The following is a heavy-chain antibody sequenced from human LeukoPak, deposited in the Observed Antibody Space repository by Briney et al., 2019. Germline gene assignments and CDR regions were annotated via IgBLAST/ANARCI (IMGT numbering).Heavy chain of an antibody. CDR3: ARELLGYSSSYPFDY. J-gene: IGHJ4*02. CDR2: ISAYNGNT. CDR1: GYTFTSYG. Sequence: ASVKVSCKASGYTFTSYGISWVRQAPGQGLEWMGWISAYNGNTNYAQKLPGRVTMTTDTSTSTAYMELRSLRSDDTAVYYCARELLGYSSSYPFDYWGQGTLVTVSS. V-gene: IGHV1-18*01. D-gene: IGHD6-13*01.